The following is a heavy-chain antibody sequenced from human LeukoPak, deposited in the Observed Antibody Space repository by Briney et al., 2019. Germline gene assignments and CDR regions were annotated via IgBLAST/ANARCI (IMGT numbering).Heavy chain of an antibody. CDR1: GFSFNYAW. D-gene: IGHD5-12*01. Sequence: PGGSLRLSCAASGFSFNYAWMSWVRQAPGKGLEWVARVKSKVDGETRDYAAPVKGRFSISRDDSESTLFLQMNSLRVEDTAVYYCTTDIYLPKAFDPWGQGTLVTVSS. V-gene: IGHV3-15*05. J-gene: IGHJ5*02. CDR2: VKSKVDGETR. CDR3: TTDIYLPKAFDP.